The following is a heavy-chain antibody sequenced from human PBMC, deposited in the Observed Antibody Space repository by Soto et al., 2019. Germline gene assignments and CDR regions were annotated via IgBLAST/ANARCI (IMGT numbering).Heavy chain of an antibody. Sequence: GSLRLSCTGSGFLFSDSAMHWVRQTSGRGLEWFGLIRTKTYSYATSYASSVKGRFTLSRDDSTSTVYLMMNSLTSEDTAVYYCARPSSYCGGDCFFNWFDPWGQGA. CDR1: GFLFSDSA. CDR3: ARPSSYCGGDCFFNWFDP. J-gene: IGHJ5*02. V-gene: IGHV3-73*01. CDR2: IRTKTYSYAT. D-gene: IGHD2-21*02.